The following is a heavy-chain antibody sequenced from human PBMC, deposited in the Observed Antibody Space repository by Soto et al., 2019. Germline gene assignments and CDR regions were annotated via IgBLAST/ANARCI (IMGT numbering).Heavy chain of an antibody. CDR3: AHSAPISNYDFWSGYYRYYYYGLDV. J-gene: IGHJ6*02. V-gene: IGHV2-5*02. CDR1: GFSLSTSGVG. CDR2: IYWDDDK. D-gene: IGHD3-3*01. Sequence: QITLKESGPTLVKPTQTLTLTCTFSGFSLSTSGVGVGWIRQPPGKALEWLALIYWDDDKRYSPSLKSRLTIXKDTSKNQVVXXMXNXVPVDTATYYCAHSAPISNYDFWSGYYRYYYYGLDVWGQGTTVTVSS.